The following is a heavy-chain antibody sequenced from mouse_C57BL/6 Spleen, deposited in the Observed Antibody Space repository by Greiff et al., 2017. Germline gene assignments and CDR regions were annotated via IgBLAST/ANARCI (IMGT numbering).Heavy chain of an antibody. V-gene: IGHV1-52*01. J-gene: IGHJ2*01. CDR3: ASGPYYFDY. CDR2: IDPSDSET. Sequence: QVQLQQPGAELVRPGSSVKLSCKASGYTFTSYWMHWVKQRPIQGLEWIGNIDPSDSETNYNQKFKDKATLTVDKSSSPAYMQLRRLTSEDSAVXYSASGPYYFDYWGQGTTLTVSS. CDR1: GYTFTSYW.